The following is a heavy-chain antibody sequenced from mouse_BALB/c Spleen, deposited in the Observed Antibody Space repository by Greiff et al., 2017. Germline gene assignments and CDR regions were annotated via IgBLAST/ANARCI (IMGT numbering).Heavy chain of an antibody. CDR1: GFTFNSYG. Sequence: EVKLVESGGGLVQPGGSLKLSCAASGFTFNSYGMSWVRQTPDKRLELVATINSNGGSTYYPDSVKGRFTISRDNAKNTLYLQMSSLKSEDTAMYYCARDDSPFAYWGQGTLVTVSA. CDR3: ARDDSPFAY. J-gene: IGHJ3*01. V-gene: IGHV5-6-3*01. CDR2: INSNGGST. D-gene: IGHD2-13*01.